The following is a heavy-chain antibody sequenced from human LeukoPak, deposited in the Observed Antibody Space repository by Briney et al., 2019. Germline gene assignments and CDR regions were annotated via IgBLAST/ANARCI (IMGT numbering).Heavy chain of an antibody. CDR3: ARGGLDYDYVWGSYRHDY. D-gene: IGHD3-16*02. CDR2: INHSGST. CDR1: GGSFSGYY. V-gene: IGHV4-34*01. Sequence: PSETLSLTCAVYGGSFSGYYWSWIRQPPGKGLEWIGEINHSGSTNYNPSLKSRVTISVDTSKNQFSLKLSSVTAADTAVYYCARGGLDYDYVWGSYRHDYWGQGTLVTVSS. J-gene: IGHJ4*02.